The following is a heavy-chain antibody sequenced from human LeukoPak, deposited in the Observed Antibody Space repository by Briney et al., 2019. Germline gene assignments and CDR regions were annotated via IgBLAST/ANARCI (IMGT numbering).Heavy chain of an antibody. D-gene: IGHD5-12*01. Sequence: SVKVSCKASGGTFSSYAISWVRQDPGQGLEWMGRIIPIFGTANYAQKFQGRVTITADESTSTAYMELSSLRSEDTAAYYCARDPWVSGYEPKNYYYYYMDVWGKGTTVTVSS. V-gene: IGHV1-69*13. J-gene: IGHJ6*03. CDR1: GGTFSSYA. CDR3: ARDPWVSGYEPKNYYYYYMDV. CDR2: IIPIFGTA.